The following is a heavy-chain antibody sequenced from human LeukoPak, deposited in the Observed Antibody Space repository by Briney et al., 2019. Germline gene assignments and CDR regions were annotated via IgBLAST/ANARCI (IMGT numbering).Heavy chain of an antibody. Sequence: SETLSLTCTVSGGSISSYYWSWIWQPPGKGLEWIGYIYYSGSTNYNPSLKSRVTISVDTSKNQFSLKLSSVTAADTAVYYCARDRTLAAFDIWGQGTMVTVSS. V-gene: IGHV4-59*01. J-gene: IGHJ3*02. CDR2: IYYSGST. CDR1: GGSISSYY. D-gene: IGHD2-2*01. CDR3: ARDRTLAAFDI.